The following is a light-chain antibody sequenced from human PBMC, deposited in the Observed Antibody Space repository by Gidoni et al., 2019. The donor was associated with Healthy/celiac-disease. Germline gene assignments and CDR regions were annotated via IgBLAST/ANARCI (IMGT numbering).Light chain of an antibody. CDR2: WAS. V-gene: IGKV4-1*01. Sequence: DIVMTQSPDSLAVSLGERATINCKSSQRVLYSSNNKNYLAWYQQKPGQPPKLLIYWASTRESGVPSRFSGGGSRTDFTLTISSLQAEDVAVYYYQQYYSTPLTFGGXTKVEIK. CDR3: QQYYSTPLT. CDR1: QRVLYSSNNKNY. J-gene: IGKJ4*01.